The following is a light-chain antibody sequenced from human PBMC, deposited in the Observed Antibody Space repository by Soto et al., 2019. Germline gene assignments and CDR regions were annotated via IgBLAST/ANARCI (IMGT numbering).Light chain of an antibody. CDR2: DVS. CDR1: SSDLGDYNY. J-gene: IGLJ1*01. CDR3: TSYTTTGTYV. Sequence: QSALTQPASVSGSPGQSITISCTGASSDLGDYNYVSWYQQHPGTAPKLMIYDVSSRPSGVSDRFSGSKSGNTASLTISGLQAEDETDYYCTSYTTTGTYVFPTGTKLPV. V-gene: IGLV2-14*03.